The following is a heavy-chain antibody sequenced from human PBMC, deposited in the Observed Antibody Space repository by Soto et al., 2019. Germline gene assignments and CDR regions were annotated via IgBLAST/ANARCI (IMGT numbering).Heavy chain of an antibody. CDR2: IYYSGST. CDR3: ARAGGVMLPFDY. D-gene: IGHD3-16*01. J-gene: IGHJ4*02. V-gene: IGHV4-59*08. Sequence: TLSLTCTVSGGSISSYYWSWIRQPPGKGLEWIGYIYYSGSTNYNPSLKSRLTISVDTSKNQFSLKLSSVTAADTAVYYCARAGGVMLPFDYWGQGTLVTVS. CDR1: GGSISSYY.